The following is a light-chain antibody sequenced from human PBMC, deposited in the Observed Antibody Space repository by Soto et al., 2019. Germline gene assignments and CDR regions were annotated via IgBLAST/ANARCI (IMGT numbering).Light chain of an antibody. Sequence: SCELTQPPSVSVAPGQTARITRGGNNFGSKSVHWYQQKPGQAPVLGVYDDSDRPSGIPERFSGSNAGNTATLTISRVEAGDEADYYCQVWDSSSDLAVFGGGTKLTVL. V-gene: IGLV3-21*02. CDR2: DDS. CDR1: NFGSKS. CDR3: QVWDSSSDLAV. J-gene: IGLJ2*01.